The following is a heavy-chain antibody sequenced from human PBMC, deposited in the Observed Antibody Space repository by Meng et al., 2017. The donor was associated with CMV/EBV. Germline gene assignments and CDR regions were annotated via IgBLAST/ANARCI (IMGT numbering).Heavy chain of an antibody. D-gene: IGHD6-6*01. CDR3: AKDEYSSSSGYYYGMDV. J-gene: IGHJ6*02. V-gene: IGHV3-30*02. Sequence: GGSLRLSCAASGFTFSSYGMHWVRQAPGKGLEWVAFIRYDGSNKYYADSVKGRFTISRDNSKNTLYLQMNSLRAEDTAVYYRAKDEYSSSSGYYYGMDVWGQGTTVTVSS. CDR1: GFTFSSYG. CDR2: IRYDGSNK.